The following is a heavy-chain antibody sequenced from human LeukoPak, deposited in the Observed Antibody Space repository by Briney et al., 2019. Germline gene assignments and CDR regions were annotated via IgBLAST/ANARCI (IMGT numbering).Heavy chain of an antibody. Sequence: PSETLSLTCTVSGGSISSDYWSWIPQSPGKGLEWIGYIYYSGTTSYNPSLKSRVTISLDTSKNQFSLKLSSVTAADTAVYYCARGANWGSPDYWGQGTLVTVSS. D-gene: IGHD7-27*01. CDR2: IYYSGTT. V-gene: IGHV4-59*01. CDR3: ARGANWGSPDY. CDR1: GGSISSDY. J-gene: IGHJ4*02.